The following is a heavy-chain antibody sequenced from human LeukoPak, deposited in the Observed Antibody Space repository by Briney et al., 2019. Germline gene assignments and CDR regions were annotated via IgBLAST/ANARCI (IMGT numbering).Heavy chain of an antibody. D-gene: IGHD3-16*01. CDR1: GYTFTGYY. Sequence: GASVKVSCKASGYTFTGYYMHWVRQAPGQGLEWMGWINPNSGGTNYAQKFQGRVTMTRDTSISTAYMELSRLRSDDTAVYYCARVSHRPNVGGSSFDPWGQGTLVTVSS. CDR3: ARVSHRPNVGGSSFDP. CDR2: INPNSGGT. V-gene: IGHV1-2*02. J-gene: IGHJ5*02.